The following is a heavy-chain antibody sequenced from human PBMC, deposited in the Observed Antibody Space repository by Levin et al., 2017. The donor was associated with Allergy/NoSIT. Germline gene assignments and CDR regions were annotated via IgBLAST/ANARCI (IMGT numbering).Heavy chain of an antibody. CDR1: GFTFSDHF. CDR2: IRKKGDGYST. CDR3: VRATTNFYYDY. J-gene: IGHJ4*02. D-gene: IGHD2-8*01. Sequence: GGSLRLSCAASGFTFSDHFMDWVRQAPGKGLEWVGRIRKKGDGYSTEYAASVKGRFTISRDDSKKSLYVQLNSLKTEDQAVYYCVRATTNFYYDYWGQGTLVTVSS. V-gene: IGHV3-72*01.